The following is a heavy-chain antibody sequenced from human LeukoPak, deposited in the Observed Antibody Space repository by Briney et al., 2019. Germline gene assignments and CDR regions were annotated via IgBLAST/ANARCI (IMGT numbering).Heavy chain of an antibody. CDR3: ARDTGTVADY. J-gene: IGHJ4*02. V-gene: IGHV4-59*01. Sequence: SETLSLTCTVSGGSISTYYWSWIRQPPGKGLEWIGYIYYSGSTNYNPSLKSRVTTSVDTSKNQFSLKLSSVTAADTAVYYCARDTGTVADYWGQGTLVTVSS. D-gene: IGHD4-23*01. CDR1: GGSISTYY. CDR2: IYYSGST.